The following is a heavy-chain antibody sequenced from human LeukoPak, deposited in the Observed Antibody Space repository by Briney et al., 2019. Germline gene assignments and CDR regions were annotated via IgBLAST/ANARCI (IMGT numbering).Heavy chain of an antibody. CDR1: GFTFSSYG. V-gene: IGHV3-30*18. CDR2: ISYDGSNK. J-gene: IGHJ6*02. D-gene: IGHD3-3*01. CDR3: AKDHFTIFGVVIEAYYYYYGMDV. Sequence: GGSLRLSCAASGFTFSSYGMHWARQAPGKGLEWVAVISYDGSNKYYADSVKGRFTISRDNSKNTLYLQMDSLRAEDTAVYYCAKDHFTIFGVVIEAYYYYYGMDVWGQGTTVTVSS.